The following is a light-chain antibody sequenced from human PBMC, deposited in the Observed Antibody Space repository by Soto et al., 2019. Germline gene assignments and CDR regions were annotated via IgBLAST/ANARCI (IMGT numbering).Light chain of an antibody. CDR3: QQRYNWLT. Sequence: EIVLTQSPATLSLSPGERATLSCRASQSVSSYLAWYQQKPGQAPRLLIYDASTRATGVPARFSGSGSGTDFTLTINSLESEDFAVYYCQQRYNWLTFGGGTKVEIK. CDR2: DAS. CDR1: QSVSSY. V-gene: IGKV3-11*01. J-gene: IGKJ4*01.